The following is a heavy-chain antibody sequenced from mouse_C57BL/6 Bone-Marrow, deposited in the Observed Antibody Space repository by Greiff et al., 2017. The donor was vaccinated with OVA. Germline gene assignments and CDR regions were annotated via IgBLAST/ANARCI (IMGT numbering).Heavy chain of an antibody. V-gene: IGHV1-5*01. J-gene: IGHJ2*01. Sequence: VQLQQSGTVLARPGASVKMSCKTSGYTFTSYWMHWVKQRPGQGLEWIGAIYPGNSDTSYNQKFKGKAKLTAVTSASTAYMELSSLTNEDSAVYYCTLYYYGSSFFDYWGQGTTLTVSS. CDR2: IYPGNSDT. CDR3: TLYYYGSSFFDY. D-gene: IGHD1-1*01. CDR1: GYTFTSYW.